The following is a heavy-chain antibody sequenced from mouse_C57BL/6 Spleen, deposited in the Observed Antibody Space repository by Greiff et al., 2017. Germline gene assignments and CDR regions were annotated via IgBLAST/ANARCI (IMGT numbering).Heavy chain of an antibody. Sequence: VKLMESGPGLVAPSQSLSITCTVSGFSLTSYGVDWVRQSPGKGLEWLGVIWGVGSTNYNSALKSRLSISKDNSKSQVFLKMNSLQTDDTAMYYWASEGTGPFAYWGQGTLVTVSA. J-gene: IGHJ3*01. V-gene: IGHV2-6*01. CDR1: GFSLTSYG. CDR3: ASEGTGPFAY. D-gene: IGHD4-1*01. CDR2: IWGVGST.